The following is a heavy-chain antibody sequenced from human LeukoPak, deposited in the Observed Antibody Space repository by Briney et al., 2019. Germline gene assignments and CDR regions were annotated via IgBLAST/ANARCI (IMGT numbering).Heavy chain of an antibody. CDR3: ARGRLSTILFDS. CDR1: GYTFTGYY. CDR2: ITPNSGGT. V-gene: IGHV1-2*02. J-gene: IGHJ4*02. D-gene: IGHD5/OR15-5a*01. Sequence: GASVKVSCKTSGYTFTGYYIHWVRQAPGRGLEWMGWITPNSGGTNYAQKFQGRVTMTRDTSISTAYMELSRLRPNDTAAYYCARGRLSTILFDSWGQGTLVTVSS.